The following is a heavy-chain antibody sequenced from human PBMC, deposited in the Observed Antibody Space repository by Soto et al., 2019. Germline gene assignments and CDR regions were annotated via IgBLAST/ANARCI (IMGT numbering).Heavy chain of an antibody. D-gene: IGHD1-1*01. CDR1: GYSINICYI. J-gene: IGHJ5*02. CDR2: RYSTGTT. CDR3: VARATVVNSPWFDP. V-gene: IGHV4-38-2*02. Sequence: SETLSLTCTVSGYSINICYIWVCFLRPPGQGLEWIGSRYSTGTTYYNPSLRRRVKMSVDTSKNQLSLVLRSVTAADTAVYYCVARATVVNSPWFDPWGQGTQVTVSS.